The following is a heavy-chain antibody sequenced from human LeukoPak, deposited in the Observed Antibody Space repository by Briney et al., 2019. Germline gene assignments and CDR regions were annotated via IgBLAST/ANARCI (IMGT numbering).Heavy chain of an antibody. CDR3: ARDYPYWYFDL. CDR1: GGSISSGSYY. J-gene: IGHJ2*01. Sequence: SQTLSLTCTFSGGSISSGSYYWSWIRQPAGKGLEWIGRIYTSGSTNYNPSLKSRVTISVDTSKNQFSLKLSSVTAADTAVYYCARDYPYWYFDLWGRGTLVTVSS. CDR2: IYTSGST. V-gene: IGHV4-61*02. D-gene: IGHD3-16*02.